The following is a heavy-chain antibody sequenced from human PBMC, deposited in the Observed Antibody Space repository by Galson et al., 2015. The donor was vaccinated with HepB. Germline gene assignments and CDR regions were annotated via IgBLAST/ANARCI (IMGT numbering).Heavy chain of an antibody. Sequence: SLRLSCAASGFTFSIYGMHWVRQAPGKGLEWVAVIWYDGSNKYYADSVKGRFTISRDNSKNTLYLQMNSLRAEDTAVYYCARLVVAATPAASVTTRRNYYFDYWGQGTLVTVSS. D-gene: IGHD2-15*01. CDR1: GFTFSIYG. CDR2: IWYDGSNK. CDR3: ARLVVAATPAASVTTRRNYYFDY. J-gene: IGHJ4*02. V-gene: IGHV3-33*01.